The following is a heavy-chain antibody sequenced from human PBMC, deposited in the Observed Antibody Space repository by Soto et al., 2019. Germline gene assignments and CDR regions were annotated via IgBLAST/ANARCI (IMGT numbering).Heavy chain of an antibody. Sequence: QVQLVESGGGVVQPGRSLRLSCAASGFTFSSYGMHWVRQAPGKGLEWVAVIWYDGSNKYYADSVKGRFTISRDNSKNTLYVQMNSLRAEDTAVYYCAREAAAFDIWGQGTMVTVSS. CDR1: GFTFSSYG. J-gene: IGHJ3*02. CDR2: IWYDGSNK. CDR3: AREAAAFDI. V-gene: IGHV3-33*01.